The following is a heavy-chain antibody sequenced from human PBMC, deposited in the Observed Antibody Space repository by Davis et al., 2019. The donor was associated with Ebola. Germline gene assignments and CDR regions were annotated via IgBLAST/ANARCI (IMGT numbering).Heavy chain of an antibody. CDR2: ISYDGSNK. CDR3: ANWVSDY. D-gene: IGHD2-8*01. CDR1: GFTFSSYG. J-gene: IGHJ4*02. Sequence: PGGSLRLSCAASGFTFSSYGMHWVRQAPGKGLEWVAVISYDGSNKYYADSVKGRFTISRDNSKNTLYLQMNSLRAEDTAVYYCANWVSDYWGQGTLVTVSS. V-gene: IGHV3-30*18.